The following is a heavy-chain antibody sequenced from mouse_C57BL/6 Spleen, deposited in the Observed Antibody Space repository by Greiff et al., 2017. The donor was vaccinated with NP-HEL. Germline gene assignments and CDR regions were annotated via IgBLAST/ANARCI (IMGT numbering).Heavy chain of an antibody. CDR2: ISSGGSYT. Sequence: EVQLQQSGGDLVKPGGSLKLSCAASGFTFSSYGMSWVRQTPDKRLEWVATISSGGSYTYYPDSVKGRFTISRDNAKNTLYLQMSSLKSEDTAMYYCARQGDYDYYAMDYWGQGTSVTVSS. V-gene: IGHV5-6*01. J-gene: IGHJ4*01. CDR1: GFTFSSYG. D-gene: IGHD2-4*01. CDR3: ARQGDYDYYAMDY.